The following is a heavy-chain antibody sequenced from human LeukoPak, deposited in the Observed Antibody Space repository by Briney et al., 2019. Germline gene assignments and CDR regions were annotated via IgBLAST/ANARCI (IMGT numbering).Heavy chain of an antibody. J-gene: IGHJ4*02. CDR3: ARRSSRYYGSRAYRKYYFDY. V-gene: IGHV4-34*01. CDR1: GGSFSGYY. Sequence: SETLSLTCAVCGGSFSGYYWSWIRQPPGKGLEWIGEINHSGTTNYSPSLKSRVTILVDTSKNQFSLKLTSVTAADTAMYYCARRSSRYYGSRAYRKYYFDYWGQGTPVTVSS. CDR2: INHSGTT. D-gene: IGHD3-10*01.